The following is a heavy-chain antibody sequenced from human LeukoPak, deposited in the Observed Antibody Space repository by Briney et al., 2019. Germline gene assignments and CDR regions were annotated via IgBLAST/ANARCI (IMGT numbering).Heavy chain of an antibody. Sequence: SETLSLTCTVSGGSVSSGSYYWSWIRQPPGKGLEWIGYIYYSGSTNYNPSLKSRVTISVDTSKNQFSLKLSSVTVADTAVFYCARVASGYDVFDIWGQGTMVTVSS. V-gene: IGHV4-61*01. D-gene: IGHD3-3*01. CDR2: IYYSGST. J-gene: IGHJ3*02. CDR3: ARVASGYDVFDI. CDR1: GGSVSSGSYY.